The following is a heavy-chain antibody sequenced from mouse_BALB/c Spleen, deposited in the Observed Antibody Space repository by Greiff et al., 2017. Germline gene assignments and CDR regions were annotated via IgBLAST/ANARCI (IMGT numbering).Heavy chain of an antibody. CDR3: ASTTVVADD. V-gene: IGHV1-4*02. CDR1: GYTFTSYT. J-gene: IGHJ2*01. D-gene: IGHD1-1*01. CDR2: INPSSGYT. Sequence: QVQLQQSAAELARPGASVKMSCKASGYTFTSYTMHWVNQRPGQGLEWIGYINPSSGYTEYNQKFKDKTTLTADKSSSTAYMQLSSLTSEDSAVYYCASTTVVADDWGQGTTLTVSS.